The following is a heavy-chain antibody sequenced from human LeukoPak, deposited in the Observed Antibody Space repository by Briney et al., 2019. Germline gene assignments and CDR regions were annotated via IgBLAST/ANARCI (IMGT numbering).Heavy chain of an antibody. CDR2: IRSKANSYAT. J-gene: IGHJ4*02. CDR1: GFTFSGSA. Sequence: PGGSLRLSCAASGFTFSGSAMHWVRQASGKGLEWVGRIRSKANSYATAYAASVKGRFTISRDDSKNTAYLQMNSLKTEDTAVHYCTTDIWFGESTFYWGQGTLVTVSS. CDR3: TTDIWFGESTFY. D-gene: IGHD3-10*01. V-gene: IGHV3-73*01.